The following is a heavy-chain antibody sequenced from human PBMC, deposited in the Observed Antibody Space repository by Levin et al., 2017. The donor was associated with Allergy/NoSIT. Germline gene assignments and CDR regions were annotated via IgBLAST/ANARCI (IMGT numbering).Heavy chain of an antibody. D-gene: IGHD5-12*01. V-gene: IGHV3-30*18. CDR1: GFTFSSYG. Sequence: GGSLRLSCAASGFTFSSYGMHWVRQAPGKGLEWVAVISYDGSNKYYADSVKGRFTISRDNSKNTLYLQMNSLRAEDTAVYYCAKGQWLRSTYDAFDIWGQGTMVTVSS. CDR2: ISYDGSNK. CDR3: AKGQWLRSTYDAFDI. J-gene: IGHJ3*02.